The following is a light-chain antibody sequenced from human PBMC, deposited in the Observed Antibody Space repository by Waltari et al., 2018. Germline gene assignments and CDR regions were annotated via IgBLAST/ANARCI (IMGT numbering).Light chain of an antibody. Sequence: QSALTQPASVSGSPGQSITISCTGSSSDIGDYDYFSWYQQHQGEAPKLIIYDVHQRPSLITTRFSCSKTGSAASLTISGLRAEDEADYYCISYTNRILVFCGGTELTVL. V-gene: IGLV2-14*03. CDR3: ISYTNRILV. J-gene: IGLJ2*01. CDR1: SSDIGDYDY. CDR2: DVH.